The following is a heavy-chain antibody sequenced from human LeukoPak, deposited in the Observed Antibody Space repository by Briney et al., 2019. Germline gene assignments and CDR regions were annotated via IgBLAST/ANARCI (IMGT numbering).Heavy chain of an antibody. D-gene: IGHD3-9*01. J-gene: IGHJ4*02. CDR2: INADNGIT. V-gene: IGHV1-3*03. CDR3: ARDKVYDILTGYPQGFDY. Sequence: ASVKVSCKASGYTFTSYAMNWVRQAPGQGLEWMGWINADNGITKYSQEFQGRVTITRDTSTSTVYMELSSLRSEDTAVYYCARDKVYDILTGYPQGFDYWGQGTLVTVSS. CDR1: GYTFTSYA.